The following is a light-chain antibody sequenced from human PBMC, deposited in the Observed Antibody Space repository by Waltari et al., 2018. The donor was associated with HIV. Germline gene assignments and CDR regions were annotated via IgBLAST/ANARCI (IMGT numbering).Light chain of an antibody. CDR1: SSNIGRNY. CDR3: AAWDDSLSGLHVV. Sequence: QSVLTQPPSASGTPGQRVTISCSGSSSNIGRNYVYWYQQLPGPAPKLLIYRNNQRPSGVPDRFSGSKSGTSASLAISGLRSEDEADYYCAAWDDSLSGLHVVFGGGTKVTVL. J-gene: IGLJ2*01. CDR2: RNN. V-gene: IGLV1-47*01.